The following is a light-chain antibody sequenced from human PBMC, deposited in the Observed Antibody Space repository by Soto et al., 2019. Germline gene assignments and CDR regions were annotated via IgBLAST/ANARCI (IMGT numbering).Light chain of an antibody. J-gene: IGKJ5*01. V-gene: IGKV3-20*01. CDR1: QSVSSNY. CDR3: QHYGSSLSIT. CDR2: GAS. Sequence: EIVLTQSPGTLSLSPGERATLSCRARQSVSSNYLAWYQQKPGQAPRLLIYGASSRATGSPDRFSGSGSGTDFTLTISRLEPEDFAVYYCQHYGSSLSITFGQGTRLEI.